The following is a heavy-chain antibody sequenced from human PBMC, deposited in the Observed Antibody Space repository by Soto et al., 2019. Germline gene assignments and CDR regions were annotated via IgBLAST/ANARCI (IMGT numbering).Heavy chain of an antibody. CDR3: ARDLYYYDSSGYSGPRWFDP. J-gene: IGHJ5*02. D-gene: IGHD3-22*01. CDR2: IIPIFGTA. CDR1: ADTFSRYA. V-gene: IGHV1-69*06. Sequence: KVSCKAPADTFSRYAISWVRQAPGQGLEWMGGIIPIFGTANYAQKFQGRVTITADKSTSTAYMELSSLRSEDTAVYYCARDLYYYDSSGYSGPRWFDPWGQGTLVTVSS.